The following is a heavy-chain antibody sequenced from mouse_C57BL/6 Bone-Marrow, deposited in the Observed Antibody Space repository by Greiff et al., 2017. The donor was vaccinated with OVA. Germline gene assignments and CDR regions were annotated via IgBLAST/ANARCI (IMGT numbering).Heavy chain of an antibody. V-gene: IGHV1-81*01. CDR2: IYPRSGNT. D-gene: IGHD1-1*01. CDR1: GYTFTSSG. CDR3: AREHYGSSPYWYFDV. J-gene: IGHJ1*03. Sequence: QVQLQQSGAELARPGASVKLSCKASGYTFTSSGISWVKQRTGQGLEWIGEIYPRSGNTYYNEKFKGKATLTADKSSSTAYMELRSLTSEDSAVYYCAREHYGSSPYWYFDVWGTGTTVTVSS.